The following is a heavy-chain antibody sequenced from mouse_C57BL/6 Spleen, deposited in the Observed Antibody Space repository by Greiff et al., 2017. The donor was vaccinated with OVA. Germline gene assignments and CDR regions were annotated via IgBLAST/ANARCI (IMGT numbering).Heavy chain of an antibody. Sequence: QVQLQQPGTELVKPGASVTLSCKASGYTFTSYWMHWVKQRSGQGLVWIGNINPSNGGTNYTAKFKSKATLTVDKSSNTAYMQVSSLTSEDSAVDYCAKQDYGYCVWYFDVWGTGTTVTVSA. CDR2: INPSNGGT. V-gene: IGHV1-53*01. D-gene: IGHD2-2*01. CDR3: AKQDYGYCVWYFDV. J-gene: IGHJ1*03. CDR1: GYTFTSYW.